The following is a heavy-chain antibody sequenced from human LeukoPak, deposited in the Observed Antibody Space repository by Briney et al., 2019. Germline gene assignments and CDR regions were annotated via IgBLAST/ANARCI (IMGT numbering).Heavy chain of an antibody. J-gene: IGHJ4*02. CDR1: GFTLSTYG. Sequence: GGSLRLSCAASGFTLSTYGMHWVRQAPGKGLEWVAVISYDGNNKYYADSVKGRFTISRDNSKSTLYLQMNSLRPEDAAVYYCANDRDGSGSYFDYWGQGPLVTVSS. CDR2: ISYDGNNK. D-gene: IGHD3-10*01. V-gene: IGHV3-30*18. CDR3: ANDRDGSGSYFDY.